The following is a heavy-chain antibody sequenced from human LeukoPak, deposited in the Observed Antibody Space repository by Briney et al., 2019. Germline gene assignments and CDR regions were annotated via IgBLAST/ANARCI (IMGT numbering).Heavy chain of an antibody. J-gene: IGHJ4*02. D-gene: IGHD1-26*01. CDR3: AKEQVVSPPWVSYFDY. CDR1: GFTFSTYA. V-gene: IGHV3-23*01. Sequence: GGSLRLSCVASGFTFSTYAMSWVRQTPAKGLEWVSVISGGGDITYYADSVKGRFTISRDNSENTVYLQMNSLRAEDTAVYYCAKEQVVSPPWVSYFDYWAQRTLVTVSS. CDR2: ISGGGDIT.